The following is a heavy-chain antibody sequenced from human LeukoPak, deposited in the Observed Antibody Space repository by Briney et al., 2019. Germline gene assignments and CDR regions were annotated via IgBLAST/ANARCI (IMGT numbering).Heavy chain of an antibody. V-gene: IGHV3-48*03. CDR2: ISSSGSTI. CDR1: GFTFSSYE. Sequence: GGSLRLSCAASGFTFSSYEMNWVRQAPGKGLEWVSYISSSGSTIYYADSVKGRFTISRDNAKNSLYLQMNSLRAEDTAVYYCARSITMVRGVIIPLDFDYWGQGTLVTVSS. CDR3: ARSITMVRGVIIPLDFDY. D-gene: IGHD3-10*01. J-gene: IGHJ4*02.